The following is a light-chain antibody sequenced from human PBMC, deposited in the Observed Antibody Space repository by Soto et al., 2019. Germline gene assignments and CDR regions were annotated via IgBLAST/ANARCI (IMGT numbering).Light chain of an antibody. CDR1: SSDVGGYNY. CDR3: SSYTTSNTRQIV. V-gene: IGLV2-14*01. CDR2: DVS. Sequence: QSVLTQPASVSGSPGQSITISCTGTSSDVGGYNYVSWYQQHPGKAPKFMIYDVSNRPSGVSNRFSGSKSGNTASLTISGLKADDEADYYCSSYTTSNTRQIVFGTGTKVTVL. J-gene: IGLJ1*01.